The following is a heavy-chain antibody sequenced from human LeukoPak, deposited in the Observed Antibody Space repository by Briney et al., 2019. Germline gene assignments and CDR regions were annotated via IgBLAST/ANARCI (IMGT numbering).Heavy chain of an antibody. J-gene: IGHJ4*02. CDR1: GFTVTTNY. D-gene: IGHD5-24*01. CDR3: ARGRRDGYNLGY. CDR2: IYSGGTT. Sequence: PGGSLRLSCAASGFTVTTNYMSWVRQAPGKGLEWVSVIYSGGTTYYADSVKGRFTISRDNSKNTLSLQMNSLRAEDTAVYYCARGRRDGYNLGYWGQGTLVTVSS. V-gene: IGHV3-53*01.